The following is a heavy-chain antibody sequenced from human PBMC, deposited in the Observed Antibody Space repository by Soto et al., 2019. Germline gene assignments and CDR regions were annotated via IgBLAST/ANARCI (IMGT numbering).Heavy chain of an antibody. J-gene: IGHJ6*02. CDR2: IYSGGST. V-gene: IGHV3-53*01. CDR3: ASRGRTIIIRHYYGMDV. CDR1: GFTVSSNY. Sequence: PGGSLRLSCAASGFTVSSNYMSWVRQAPGKGLEWVSVIYSGGSTYYADSVKGRFTISRDNSKNTLYLQMNSLRAEDTAVYYCASRGRTIIIRHYYGMDVWGQGTTVTVSS. D-gene: IGHD3-16*01.